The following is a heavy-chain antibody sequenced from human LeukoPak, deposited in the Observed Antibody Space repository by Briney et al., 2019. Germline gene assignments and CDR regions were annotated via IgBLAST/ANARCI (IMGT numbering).Heavy chain of an antibody. CDR3: AKAEDFSRTSCYFYGMDV. V-gene: IGHV3-23*01. D-gene: IGHD2-2*01. J-gene: IGHJ6*02. CDR1: GFIFSRYA. CDR2: ICCSGGIT. Sequence: GGSQSLFCAASGFIFSRYAMSWVRESRGEGVEWVSDICCSGGITYYADSVKGRFTISRDNPKNTLYLQMNSLRAEDTDVYYCAKAEDFSRTSCYFYGMDVWGQGTTVTVSS.